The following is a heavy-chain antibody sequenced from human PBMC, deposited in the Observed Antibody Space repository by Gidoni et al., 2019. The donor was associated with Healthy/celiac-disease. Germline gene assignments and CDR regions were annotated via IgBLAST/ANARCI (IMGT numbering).Heavy chain of an antibody. CDR3: ARQAGGGSYPENWFDP. J-gene: IGHJ5*02. D-gene: IGHD1-26*01. V-gene: IGHV4-39*01. CDR2: IYYSGST. Sequence: QLQLQESGPGLVKPSETLSLTCTVSGGSISRSSYYWGWLRPPPGKGLEWIGSIYYSGSTYYNPSLKSRVTISVDTSKNQFSLKLSSVTAADTAVYYCARQAGGGSYPENWFDPWGQGTLVTVSS. CDR1: GGSISRSSYY.